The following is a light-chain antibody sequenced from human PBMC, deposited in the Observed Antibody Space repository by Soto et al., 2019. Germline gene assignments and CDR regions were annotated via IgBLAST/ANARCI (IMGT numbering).Light chain of an antibody. Sequence: DIQMTQSPPAMSASVGDGVTITCRARQDIRTGLAWCQQKPGQVPKRLIYAASSLQSGVPSRFSAYGSGKEFTLTISSLQPEDFATYYCLQHNEYPRTFGQGTKVEF. V-gene: IGKV1-17*03. CDR1: QDIRTG. J-gene: IGKJ1*01. CDR2: AAS. CDR3: LQHNEYPRT.